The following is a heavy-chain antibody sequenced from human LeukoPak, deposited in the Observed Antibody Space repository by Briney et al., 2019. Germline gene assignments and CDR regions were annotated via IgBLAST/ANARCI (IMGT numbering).Heavy chain of an antibody. Sequence: SQTLSLTCTVSGGSVTSGGYYWSWIRQHPGKGLEWIGYVYYTGSTYYNPSLKSRVTISPDTSKNQFSLKVSSVTAADTAVYYCARISAGRYGKDGRGQGTTVTVSS. J-gene: IGHJ6*02. CDR2: VYYTGST. V-gene: IGHV4-31*03. CDR1: GGSVTSGGYY. CDR3: ARISAGRYGKDG. D-gene: IGHD6-6*01.